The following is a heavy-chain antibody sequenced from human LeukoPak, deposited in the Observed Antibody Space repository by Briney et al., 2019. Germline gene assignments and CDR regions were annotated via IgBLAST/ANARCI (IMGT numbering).Heavy chain of an antibody. D-gene: IGHD5-18*01. J-gene: IGHJ4*02. CDR3: AKGVHGYSYGEFDY. CDR2: ISGSGGST. V-gene: IGHV3-23*01. CDR1: GFTFSSYA. Sequence: PGGSLRLSCAASGFTFSSYAMSWVRQAPGKGLEWVSAISGSGGSTYYADSVRGRFTISRDNSKNTLYLQMNSLRAEDTAVYYCAKGVHGYSYGEFDYWGQGTLVTVSS.